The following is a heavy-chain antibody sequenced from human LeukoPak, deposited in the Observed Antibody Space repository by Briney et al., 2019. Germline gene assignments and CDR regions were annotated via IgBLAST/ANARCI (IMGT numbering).Heavy chain of an antibody. V-gene: IGHV4-4*07. D-gene: IGHD6-13*01. CDR3: ASQWGIAAAAPFDY. Sequence: SETLSLTCTVSGGSISSYYWSWIRQPAGKGLEWIGRIYISGSTNYNPSLKSRVTMSVDTSKNQFSLKLSSVTAADTAVYYCASQWGIAAAAPFDYWGQGTLVTVSS. CDR2: IYISGST. J-gene: IGHJ4*02. CDR1: GGSISSYY.